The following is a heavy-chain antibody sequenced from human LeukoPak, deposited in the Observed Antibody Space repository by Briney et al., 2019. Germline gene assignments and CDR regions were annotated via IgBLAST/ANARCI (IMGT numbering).Heavy chain of an antibody. D-gene: IGHD4/OR15-4a*01. CDR1: GFTVSSNS. V-gene: IGHV3-53*01. J-gene: IGHJ4*02. Sequence: GGTLRLSCTVSGFTVSSNSMSWVRQAPGKGLEWVSFIYSGSTHYSDSVKGRFTISRDNSKNTLYLQMNSLRAEDTAVYYCARRAGAYSHPYDYWGQGTLVTVSS. CDR2: IYSGST. CDR3: ARRAGAYSHPYDY.